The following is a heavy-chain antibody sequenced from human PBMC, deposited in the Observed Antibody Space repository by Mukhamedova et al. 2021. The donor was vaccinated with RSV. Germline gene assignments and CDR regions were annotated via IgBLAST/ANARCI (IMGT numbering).Heavy chain of an antibody. CDR2: IYHSGST. J-gene: IGHJ6*01. V-gene: IGHV4-4*02. CDR3: ARDRHYCNSTSCYFYYYYGMDV. D-gene: IGHD2-2*01. Sequence: WSWVRQPPGKGLEWIGEIYHSGSTNYNPSLKSRVTISVDKSKNQFSLKLSSVTAADTAVYYCARDRHYCNSTSCYFYYYYGMDVW.